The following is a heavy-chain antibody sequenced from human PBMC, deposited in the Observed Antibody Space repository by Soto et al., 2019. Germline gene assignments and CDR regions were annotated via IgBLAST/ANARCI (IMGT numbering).Heavy chain of an antibody. CDR1: GYTFTGYY. V-gene: IGHV1-2*02. Sequence: GASVKVSCKASGYTFTGYYMHWVRQAPGQGLEWMGWINPNSGGTNYAQKFQGRVTMTRDTSISTAYMELSRLRSDDTAVYYCARDDTAMARGFDYWGQGTLVTVSS. CDR3: ARDDTAMARGFDY. J-gene: IGHJ4*02. CDR2: INPNSGGT. D-gene: IGHD5-18*01.